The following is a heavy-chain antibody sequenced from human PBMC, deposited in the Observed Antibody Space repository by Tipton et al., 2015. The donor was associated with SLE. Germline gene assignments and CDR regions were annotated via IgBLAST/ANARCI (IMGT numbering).Heavy chain of an antibody. V-gene: IGHV4-31*03. Sequence: TLSLTCTVSGGSIRSDDYYWTWIRQHPGKGLEWIGHINYGGGTYYKPSLKSRLTISLDMSKNQFSLRLSSVTAADTAVYYCPIYYHDSTGLHWFDPWGQGTLVTFSA. J-gene: IGHJ5*02. CDR1: GGSIRSDDYY. CDR3: PIYYHDSTGLHWFDP. D-gene: IGHD3-22*01. CDR2: INYGGGT.